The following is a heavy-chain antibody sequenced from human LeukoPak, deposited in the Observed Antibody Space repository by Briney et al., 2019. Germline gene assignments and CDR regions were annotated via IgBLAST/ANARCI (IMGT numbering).Heavy chain of an antibody. D-gene: IGHD4-17*01. V-gene: IGHV1-2*02. CDR3: VRKGEKYGDYDY. CDR1: GYTFTGYY. J-gene: IGHJ4*02. Sequence: ASVKVSCKASGYTFTGYYLHWVRQAPGQGLEWMGWILPSSGGPYYAQKFHGRITMSRDTSISTAYMELSSLTSDDTAVYYCVRKGEKYGDYDYWGQGALVTVSS. CDR2: ILPSSGGP.